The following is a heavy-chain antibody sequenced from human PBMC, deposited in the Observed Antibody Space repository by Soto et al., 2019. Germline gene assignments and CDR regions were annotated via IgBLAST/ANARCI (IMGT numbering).Heavy chain of an antibody. Sequence: GGSLRLSCAASGFTFSSYSMNWVRQAPGKGLEWVSSISSSSSYIYYADSVKGRSTISRDNAKNSLYLQMNSLRAEDTAVYYCARELLSRYFDWLLFSFYGMDVWGQGTTVTVSS. CDR3: ARELLSRYFDWLLFSFYGMDV. CDR2: ISSSSSYI. V-gene: IGHV3-21*01. CDR1: GFTFSSYS. J-gene: IGHJ6*02. D-gene: IGHD3-9*01.